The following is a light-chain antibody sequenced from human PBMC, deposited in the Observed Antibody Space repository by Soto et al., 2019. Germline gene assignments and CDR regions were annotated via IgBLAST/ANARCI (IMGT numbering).Light chain of an antibody. CDR1: NSNIGSNP. J-gene: IGLJ3*02. CDR3: AGWDDSLNAWV. V-gene: IGLV1-44*01. Sequence: QSVLTQPPSASGTPGQRVTISCSGSNSNIGSNPVSWYQHLPGTAPKLLMFSNYQRPSGVPDRFSGSRSGTSASLAISGLQSDDEADCYCAGWDDSLNAWVFGGGTKLTVL. CDR2: SNY.